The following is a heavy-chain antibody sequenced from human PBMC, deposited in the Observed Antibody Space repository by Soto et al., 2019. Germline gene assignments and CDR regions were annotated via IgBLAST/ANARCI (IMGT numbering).Heavy chain of an antibody. V-gene: IGHV4-34*01. J-gene: IGHJ4*02. CDR2: INHSGST. D-gene: IGHD1-20*01. CDR3: ARVWPKHNSVFDY. Sequence: SETLSLTCAVYGGSFSGYYWSWIRQPPGKGLEWIGEINHSGSTNYNPSLKSRVTISVDTSKNQFSLKLSSVTAADTAVYYCARVWPKHNSVFDYWGQGTLVTVSS. CDR1: GGSFSGYY.